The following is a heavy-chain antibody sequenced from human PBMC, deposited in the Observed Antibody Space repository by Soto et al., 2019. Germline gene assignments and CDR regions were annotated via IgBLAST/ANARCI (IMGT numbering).Heavy chain of an antibody. V-gene: IGHV3-33*01. CDR1: GFTFSSYG. CDR2: IWYDGSNK. Sequence: QVQLVESGGGVVQPGRSLRLSCAASGFTFSSYGMHWVRQAPGKGLEWVAVIWYDGSNKYYADSVKGRFTISRDNSKNTLYLQMNSLRAEDTAVYYCARDRGQQLVQNGYFDYWGQGTLVTVSS. J-gene: IGHJ4*02. CDR3: ARDRGQQLVQNGYFDY. D-gene: IGHD6-13*01.